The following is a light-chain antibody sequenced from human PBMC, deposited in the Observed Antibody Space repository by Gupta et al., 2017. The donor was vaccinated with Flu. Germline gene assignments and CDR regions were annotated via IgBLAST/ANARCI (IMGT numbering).Light chain of an antibody. CDR2: WAS. CDR3: QQYYSPLLYS. Sequence: DIEMTQSPDSLAVSLGERATINCKSSQSLLYRSNNRNFLAGYQQKPGQPPKLLIYWASSRQYGVPDRFSGSGSGTDVSLTISGLQAEDVAVYFCQQYYSPLLYSFGQGTKLEI. CDR1: QSLLYRSNNRNF. J-gene: IGKJ2*03. V-gene: IGKV4-1*01.